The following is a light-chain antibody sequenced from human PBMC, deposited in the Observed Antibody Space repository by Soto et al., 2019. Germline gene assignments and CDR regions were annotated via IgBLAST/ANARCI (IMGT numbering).Light chain of an antibody. CDR1: NIGSKS. V-gene: IGLV3-21*04. Sequence: SYELTQPPSVSVAPEKTARITCGGNNIGSKSVQWYQQKPGLAPGLVIYYDTNRHSGIPERFSCSNSGNTATMTITRVEAGDEADYYCQVWDSSSDHAVFGGGTKLTVL. CDR2: YDT. J-gene: IGLJ3*02. CDR3: QVWDSSSDHAV.